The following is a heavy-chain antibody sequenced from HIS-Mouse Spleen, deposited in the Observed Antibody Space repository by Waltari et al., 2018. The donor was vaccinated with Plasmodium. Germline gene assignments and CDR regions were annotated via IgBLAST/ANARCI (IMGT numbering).Heavy chain of an antibody. CDR2: IKQDGREK. D-gene: IGHD6-6*01. J-gene: IGHJ2*01. CDR3: ASSSYLYFGL. V-gene: IGHV3-7*01. CDR1: GFPFSSYW. Sequence: EVQLVESGGGLVQPGGSLRLSCAASGFPFSSYWMSWVRQAPGKGLEWVANIKQDGREKYFVDAVKGRFTSSRANAKNSLYLQMNSLRAVDTAVYYCASSSYLYFGLWGRGTLVTVSS.